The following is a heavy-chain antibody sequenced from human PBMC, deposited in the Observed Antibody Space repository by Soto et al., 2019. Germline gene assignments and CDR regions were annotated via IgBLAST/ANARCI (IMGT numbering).Heavy chain of an antibody. J-gene: IGHJ4*02. CDR3: AKDAISGNQVWDYFDY. Sequence: QPGGSLRLSCAASGFTFSNYAMNWVRQAPGKGLEWVSGFGVGGNYIYYADSVKGRFTISRDNSKNTLYLQMNSLRAEDTAVYYCAKDAISGNQVWDYFDYWGQGTPVTVYS. V-gene: IGHV3-23*01. D-gene: IGHD7-27*01. CDR1: GFTFSNYA. CDR2: FGVGGNYI.